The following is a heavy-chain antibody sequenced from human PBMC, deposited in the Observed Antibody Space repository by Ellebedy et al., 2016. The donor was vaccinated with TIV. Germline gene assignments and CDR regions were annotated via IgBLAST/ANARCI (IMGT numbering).Heavy chain of an antibody. D-gene: IGHD2-15*01. CDR2: ISSDGGGT. J-gene: IGHJ4*02. CDR1: GFTFSTYA. Sequence: GESLKISCAASGFTFSTYAMGWVRQDPGKGLEWVSTISSDGGGTYYPNSVNGRFTISRDNSQNTLYLEMNSLRADDTALYYCARELGGSGGSDFDYWGQGTLVTVSS. CDR3: ARELGGSGGSDFDY. V-gene: IGHV3-23*01.